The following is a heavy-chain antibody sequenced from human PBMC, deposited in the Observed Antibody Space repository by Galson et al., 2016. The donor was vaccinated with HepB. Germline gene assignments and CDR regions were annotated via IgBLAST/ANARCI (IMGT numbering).Heavy chain of an antibody. Sequence: SLRLSCAASGFTFSTYSMNWVRQAPGKGLEWVAVISYDGSNKYYADSVKGRFTISRDNSKNTLYLQMNSLRVEDTAMYYCARGSYSGLGSYGWFDPWGQGTLVTVSS. V-gene: IGHV3-30*03. CDR3: ARGSYSGLGSYGWFDP. CDR2: ISYDGSNK. J-gene: IGHJ5*02. CDR1: GFTFSTYS. D-gene: IGHD3-10*01.